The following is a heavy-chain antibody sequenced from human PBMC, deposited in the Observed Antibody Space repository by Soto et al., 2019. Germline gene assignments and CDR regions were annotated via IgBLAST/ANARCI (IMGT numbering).Heavy chain of an antibody. CDR2: IIPIFGTA. J-gene: IGHJ6*02. CDR3: ARDLVGATLGRNYYYYYGMDV. D-gene: IGHD1-26*01. Sequence: SVKVSCKASGYTFTGYYMHWVRQAPGQGLEWMGGIIPIFGTANYAQKFQGRVTITADESTSTAYMELSSLRSEDTAVYYCARDLVGATLGRNYYYYYGMDVWGQGTTVTVSS. V-gene: IGHV1-69*13. CDR1: GYTFTGYY.